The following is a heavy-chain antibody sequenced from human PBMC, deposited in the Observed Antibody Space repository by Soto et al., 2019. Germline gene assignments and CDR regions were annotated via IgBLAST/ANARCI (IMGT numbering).Heavy chain of an antibody. CDR1: GFTFSSYW. J-gene: IGHJ4*02. Sequence: PGGSLRLSCAASGFTFSSYWMSWVRQAPGKGLEWVANIKQDGSEKSYVDSVKGRFTISRDNAKNSLYLQMNSLRAEDTAVYYCARGQQLVPVQPPHYFDYWGQGTLVTVSS. CDR3: ARGQQLVPVQPPHYFDY. CDR2: IKQDGSEK. D-gene: IGHD6-13*01. V-gene: IGHV3-7*01.